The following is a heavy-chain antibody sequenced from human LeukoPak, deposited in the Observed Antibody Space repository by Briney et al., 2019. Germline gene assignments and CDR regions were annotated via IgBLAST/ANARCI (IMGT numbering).Heavy chain of an antibody. CDR1: GFTFSSYW. V-gene: IGHV3-74*01. CDR3: ASAPTSWFDP. J-gene: IGHJ5*02. CDR2: INSDGSST. Sequence: PGGSLRLSCAASGFTFSSYWMHWVRQAPGKGLVWVSRINSDGSSTTYADSGKGRFTISRDNAKKTLYLQMNRLKAADTAVYYCASAPTSWFDPWGQGTLVTVSS.